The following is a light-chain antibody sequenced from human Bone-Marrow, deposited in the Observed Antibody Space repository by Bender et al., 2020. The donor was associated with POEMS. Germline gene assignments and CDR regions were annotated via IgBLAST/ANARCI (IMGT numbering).Light chain of an antibody. CDR3: SVWGDSLSGWV. V-gene: IGLV1-36*01. CDR2: YDD. Sequence: QSVVTQPPSLSEAPRQRVTISCSGSSSNIGNHGVNWYQQLPGEAPKLLIYYDDLLTPGVSDRFSASKSGTSASLAISELQSEDEDLYYSSVWGDSLSGWVFGGGTKLAVL. CDR1: SSNIGNHG. J-gene: IGLJ3*02.